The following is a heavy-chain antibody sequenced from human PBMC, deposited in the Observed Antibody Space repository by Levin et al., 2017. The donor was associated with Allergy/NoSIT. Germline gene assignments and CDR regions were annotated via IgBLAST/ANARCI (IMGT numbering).Heavy chain of an antibody. CDR1: EFTFSNYW. CDR2: IKEDGSEK. Sequence: GESLKISCVASEFTFSNYWMSWVRQAPGKGLEWVANIKEDGSEKYYVDSVRGRFTISRDNGKSSLYLQMNSLRAEDTAVYYCARRDGLDVWGQGTMVTVSS. V-gene: IGHV3-7*04. J-gene: IGHJ3*01. CDR3: ARRDGLDV.